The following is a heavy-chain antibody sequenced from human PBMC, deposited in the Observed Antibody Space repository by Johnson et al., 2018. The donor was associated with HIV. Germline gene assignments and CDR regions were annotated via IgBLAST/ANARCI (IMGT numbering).Heavy chain of an antibody. CDR1: GFTFSDYY. V-gene: IGHV3-11*04. D-gene: IGHD2-8*02. Sequence: QVQLVESGGGLVKPGGSLRLSCAASGFTFSDYYMSWIRQAPGKGLEWVSYISSSGSTIYYADSVKGRFTISRDNSKNTLYLQMNSLRADDTAVYYCAKSGLFVLVVYAPDVFDIWGQGTMVTVSS. CDR3: AKSGLFVLVVYAPDVFDI. CDR2: ISSSGSTI. J-gene: IGHJ3*02.